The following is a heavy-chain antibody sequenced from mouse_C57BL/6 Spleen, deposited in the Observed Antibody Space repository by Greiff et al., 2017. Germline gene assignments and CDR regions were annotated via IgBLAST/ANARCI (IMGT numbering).Heavy chain of an antibody. D-gene: IGHD2-10*02. CDR1: GFTFSSYT. CDR2: MSGGGGNT. J-gene: IGHJ4*01. CDR3: ARHGYDYAMDY. V-gene: IGHV5-9*01. Sequence: EVKLVESGGGLVKPGGSLKLSCAASGFTFSSYTMSWVRQTPEKRLEWVATMSGGGGNTYYPDSVKGRFTISRDNAKNTLYLQMSSQRSEDTALYYCARHGYDYAMDYWGQGASVTVSS.